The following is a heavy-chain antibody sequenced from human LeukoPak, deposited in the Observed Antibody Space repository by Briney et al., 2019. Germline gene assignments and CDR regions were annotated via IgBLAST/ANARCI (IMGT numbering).Heavy chain of an antibody. V-gene: IGHV1-2*02. Sequence: ASVKVSCKASGYTFTGYYMHWVRQAPGQGLERMGWINPNSGGTNYAQKFQGRVTMTRDTSISTAYMELSRLRSDDTAVYYCAREWEIVGATRVFDYWGQGTLVTVSS. J-gene: IGHJ4*02. D-gene: IGHD1-26*01. CDR1: GYTFTGYY. CDR3: AREWEIVGATRVFDY. CDR2: INPNSGGT.